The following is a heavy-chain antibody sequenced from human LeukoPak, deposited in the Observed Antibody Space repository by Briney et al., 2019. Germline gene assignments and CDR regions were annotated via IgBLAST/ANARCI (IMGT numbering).Heavy chain of an antibody. J-gene: IGHJ3*02. V-gene: IGHV1-2*02. D-gene: IGHD6-13*01. Sequence: ASVKVSCKASGYTFTGYYMHWVRPAPGQGLEWMGWINPNSGGTNYAQKFQGRVTMTRDTSISTAYMELSRLRSDDTAVYYCATRYRGDSSRLNAFDIWGQGTMVTVSS. CDR1: GYTFTGYY. CDR2: INPNSGGT. CDR3: ATRYRGDSSRLNAFDI.